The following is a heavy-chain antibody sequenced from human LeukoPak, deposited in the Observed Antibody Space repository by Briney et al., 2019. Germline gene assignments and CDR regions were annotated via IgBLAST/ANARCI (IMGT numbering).Heavy chain of an antibody. D-gene: IGHD6-19*01. Sequence: EASVKVSCKASGGTFSSYAISWVRQAPGQGLEWMGGIIPIFGTANYAQKFQGRVTITADESTSTAYMELSSLRSEDTAVYYCAKVKQQWLVEYYFDYWGQGTLVTVSS. CDR3: AKVKQQWLVEYYFDY. CDR2: IIPIFGTA. J-gene: IGHJ4*02. V-gene: IGHV1-69*01. CDR1: GGTFSSYA.